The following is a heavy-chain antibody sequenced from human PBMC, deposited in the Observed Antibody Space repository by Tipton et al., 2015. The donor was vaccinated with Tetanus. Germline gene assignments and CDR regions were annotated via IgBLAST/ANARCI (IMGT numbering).Heavy chain of an antibody. CDR3: ARGVWFGPGPRYYFDY. D-gene: IGHD3-10*01. Sequence: TLSLTCTVSGGSISSYYCSWVRQPPGKGLEWIGHTHYSGNTNYNSSLWSRVTISLDTSKNQFSLSLNSVTAADTAVYFCARGVWFGPGPRYYFDYWGQGTLVTVSS. V-gene: IGHV4-59*12. CDR1: GGSISSYY. J-gene: IGHJ4*02. CDR2: THYSGNT.